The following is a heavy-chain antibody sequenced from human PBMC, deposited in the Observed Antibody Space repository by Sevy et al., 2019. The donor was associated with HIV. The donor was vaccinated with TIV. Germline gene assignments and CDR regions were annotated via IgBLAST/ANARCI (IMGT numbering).Heavy chain of an antibody. D-gene: IGHD3-16*01. Sequence: GGSLRLSCAASGFTFSSYGMHWVRQAPGKGLEWVAVIWYGGSNKYYADSVKGRFTISRDNSKNTLYLQMNSLRAEDTAVYYCAGGFKLRWGGSDDAFDIWGQGTMVTVSS. CDR2: IWYGGSNK. CDR3: AGGFKLRWGGSDDAFDI. V-gene: IGHV3-33*01. CDR1: GFTFSSYG. J-gene: IGHJ3*02.